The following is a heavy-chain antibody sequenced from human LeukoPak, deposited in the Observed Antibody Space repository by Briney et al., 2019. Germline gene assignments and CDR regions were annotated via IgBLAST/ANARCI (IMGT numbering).Heavy chain of an antibody. J-gene: IGHJ5*02. CDR3: ARDYCTSTTCPNWFDP. D-gene: IGHD2-2*01. CDR1: GGSISSSYW. Sequence: SETLSLTCAVSGGSISSSYWWSWIRQPPGKGLEWIGEIYHSGSTNYNLSLKSRVTISVDKSKNQFSLKLNSETAADTAVYYCARDYCTSTTCPNWFDPWGQGTLVTVSS. V-gene: IGHV4-4*02. CDR2: IYHSGST.